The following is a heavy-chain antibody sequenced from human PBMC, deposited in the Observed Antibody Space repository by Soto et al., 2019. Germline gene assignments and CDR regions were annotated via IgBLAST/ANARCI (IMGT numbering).Heavy chain of an antibody. CDR2: IMPVFSTP. J-gene: IGHJ6*01. V-gene: IGHV1-69*12. CDR1: GGTFRTSA. Sequence: QVQLVQSGAEVKKPGSPVKVSCKTSGGTFRTSAISWVRQAPRQGLEWMGGIMPVFSTPDYAQKFQGRVTITADESTGTAYMELSSLRSEDTAVYYCARDKDRQQLGGNYYYIMDVWGQGTTVTVSS. CDR3: ARDKDRQQLGGNYYYIMDV. D-gene: IGHD3-3*02.